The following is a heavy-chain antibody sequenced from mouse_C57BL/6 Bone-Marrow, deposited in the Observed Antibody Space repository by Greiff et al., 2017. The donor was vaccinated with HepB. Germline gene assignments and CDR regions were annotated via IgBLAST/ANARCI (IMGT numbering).Heavy chain of an antibody. Sequence: VQLQQSGAELARPGASVKLSCKASGYTFTSYGISWVKQRTGQGLEWIGEIYPRSGNTYYNEKFKGKATLTADKSSSTAYMELRSLTSEDSAVYFCARKIYYGNFYWYFDVWGTGTTVTVSS. D-gene: IGHD2-1*01. V-gene: IGHV1-81*01. CDR2: IYPRSGNT. CDR3: ARKIYYGNFYWYFDV. J-gene: IGHJ1*03. CDR1: GYTFTSYG.